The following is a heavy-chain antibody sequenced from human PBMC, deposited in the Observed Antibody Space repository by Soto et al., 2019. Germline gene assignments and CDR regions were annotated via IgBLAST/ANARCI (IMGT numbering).Heavy chain of an antibody. J-gene: IGHJ6*02. CDR3: ARTDCSSTSCYNYYYYGMDV. V-gene: IGHV1-3*01. CDR2: INPGNGDT. D-gene: IGHD2-2*01. CDR1: AYSFTKYV. Sequence: ASVKFSCETSAYSFTKYVLHWVRQAPVQRLDWMGWINPGNGDTKYSQKFQGRFTITRDTSATTAYMEFSSLRSEDSAVFYCARTDCSSTSCYNYYYYGMDVWGQGTTVTV.